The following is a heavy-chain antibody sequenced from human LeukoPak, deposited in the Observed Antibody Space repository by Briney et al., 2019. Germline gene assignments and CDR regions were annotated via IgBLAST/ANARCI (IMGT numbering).Heavy chain of an antibody. CDR1: GGSISSGGYY. J-gene: IGHJ4*02. CDR3: AKSPGPMPASTIYYFDH. D-gene: IGHD5-24*01. CDR2: IYHSGST. V-gene: IGHV4-30-2*01. Sequence: SETLSLTCTVSGGSISSGGYYWSWIRQPPGKGLEWIGYIYHSGSTYYNPSLKSRVTISVDRSKNQFSLKLSSVTAADTAVYYCAKSPGPMPASTIYYFDHWGQGALVTVSA.